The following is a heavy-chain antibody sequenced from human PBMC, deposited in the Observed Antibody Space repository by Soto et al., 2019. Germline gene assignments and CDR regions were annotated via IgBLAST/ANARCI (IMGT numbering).Heavy chain of an antibody. D-gene: IGHD5-12*01. CDR3: AINSGYDSLYKRDYYYYYMDV. J-gene: IGHJ6*03. CDR2: IYPGDSDT. V-gene: IGHV5-51*01. CDR1: GYSFTSYW. Sequence: GESLKISCKGSGYSFTSYWIGWVRQMPGKGLEWMGIIYPGDSDTRYSPSFQGQVTISADKSISTAYLQWSSLKASDTAMYYCAINSGYDSLYKRDYYYYYMDVWGKGTTVTVSS.